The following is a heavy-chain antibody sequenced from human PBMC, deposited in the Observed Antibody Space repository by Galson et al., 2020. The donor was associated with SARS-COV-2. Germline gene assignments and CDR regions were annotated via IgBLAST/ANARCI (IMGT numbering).Heavy chain of an antibody. Sequence: QAPGKGLEWLCFIRSKAYGGTTEYAASVKGRFTISRDDSKSIAYLQMNSLKTEDTAVYYCTRHDFCSGYYIGYWGQCILVTVSS. CDR3: TRHDFCSGYYIGY. D-gene: IGHD3-3*01. J-gene: IGHJ4*02. CDR2: IRSKAYGGTT. V-gene: IGHV3-49*02.